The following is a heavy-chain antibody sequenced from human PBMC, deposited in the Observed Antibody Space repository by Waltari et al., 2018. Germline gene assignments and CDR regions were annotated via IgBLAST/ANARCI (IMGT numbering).Heavy chain of an antibody. Sequence: QVQLEQSGAEVKKPGYSVKVSCKASGGTYSSYDTRWVRQAPGQGLEGMGRIIPIFGTANYAQKLQGRVTITADKSTSTAYMELSSLRSEDTAVYYCARDPGGVGATNWGQGTLVTVSS. CDR1: GGTYSSYD. V-gene: IGHV1-69*13. CDR2: IIPIFGTA. J-gene: IGHJ4*02. CDR3: ARDPGGVGATN. D-gene: IGHD1-26*01.